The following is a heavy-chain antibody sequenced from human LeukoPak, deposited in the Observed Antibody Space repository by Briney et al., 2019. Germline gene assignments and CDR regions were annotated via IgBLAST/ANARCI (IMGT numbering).Heavy chain of an antibody. J-gene: IGHJ4*02. Sequence: SETLSLTCAVYGGSFSGYYWSWIRQPPGKGLEWIGEINHSGSTNYNPSLKSRVTISVDTSKNQFSLKLSSVTAADTAVYYCARARRITMVRGVIGAFDYWGQGTLATVSS. CDR1: GGSFSGYY. CDR2: INHSGST. V-gene: IGHV4-34*01. CDR3: ARARRITMVRGVIGAFDY. D-gene: IGHD3-10*01.